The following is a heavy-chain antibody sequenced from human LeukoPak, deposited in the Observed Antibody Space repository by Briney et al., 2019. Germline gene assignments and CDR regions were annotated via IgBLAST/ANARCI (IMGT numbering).Heavy chain of an antibody. CDR2: IISKANSYAT. V-gene: IGHV3-73*01. D-gene: IGHD6-13*01. Sequence: GGSLRLSCAASGFTFSGSAMHWVRQASGKGLEWVGRIISKANSYATAYAASVKGSFTISRDDSKNAAYLQMNSLKTEDTAVYYCASRTAAAPDGYYYYYGMDVWGQGTTVTVSS. CDR3: ASRTAAAPDGYYYYYGMDV. CDR1: GFTFSGSA. J-gene: IGHJ6*02.